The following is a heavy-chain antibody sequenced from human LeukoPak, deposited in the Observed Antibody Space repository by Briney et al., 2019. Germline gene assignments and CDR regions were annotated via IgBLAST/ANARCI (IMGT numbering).Heavy chain of an antibody. J-gene: IGHJ6*02. CDR2: INPNSSNT. Sequence: ASVKVSCKASGYTFTSYDSNWVRQATGQGLEWMGWINPNSSNTGDAQKFQVRVTMTRNTSISTAYMELSSLRSEDTAVYYCATRGPNITGTFSFLYYHYYGMDVWGQGTTVTVSS. CDR3: ATRGPNITGTFSFLYYHYYGMDV. CDR1: GYTFTSYD. D-gene: IGHD1-7*01. V-gene: IGHV1-8*01.